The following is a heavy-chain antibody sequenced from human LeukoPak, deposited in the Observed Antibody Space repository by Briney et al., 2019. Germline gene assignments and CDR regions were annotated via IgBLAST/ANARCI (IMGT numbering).Heavy chain of an antibody. CDR1: GGSISSGGYS. CDR3: ATEITSPYYGMDV. V-gene: IGHV4-30-2*01. Sequence: SQTLSLTCAASGGSISSGGYSWSWIRQPPGKGREWLVYIYHSGSTYYDPSLKSRATTSVDSTKNQFSQRPSSVTAPDTPVYNSATEITSPYYGMDVWGKGTTVTVSS. CDR2: IYHSGST. J-gene: IGHJ6*04.